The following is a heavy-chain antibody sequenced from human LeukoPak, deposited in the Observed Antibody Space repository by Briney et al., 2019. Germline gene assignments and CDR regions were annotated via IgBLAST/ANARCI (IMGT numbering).Heavy chain of an antibody. Sequence: PGGSLRLSCAASGFTLSRYSMNWVRQAPGKGLEWVSSISSSSSYIYYADSVKGRFTISRDNAKNSLYLQMNSLRAGDTAVYYCARAAYSSTWYSRYFDLWGRGTLVTVSS. D-gene: IGHD6-13*01. V-gene: IGHV3-21*01. J-gene: IGHJ2*01. CDR1: GFTLSRYS. CDR3: ARAAYSSTWYSRYFDL. CDR2: ISSSSSYI.